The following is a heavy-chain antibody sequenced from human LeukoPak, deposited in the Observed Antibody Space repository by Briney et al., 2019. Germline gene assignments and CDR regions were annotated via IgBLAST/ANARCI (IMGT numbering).Heavy chain of an antibody. J-gene: IGHJ4*02. CDR3: ARSLQDIWSGYEAPRRPFDQ. V-gene: IGHV4-39*01. CDR1: GDSVNSRNYY. CDR2: LYFTGST. Sequence: TSETLSLTCTVSGDSVNSRNYYWGWIRQPPGNGLEWTGSLYFTGSTYYNPSLKSRVTISLETAKNQFSLKMISVTGADTAVYYCARSLQDIWSGYEAPRRPFDQWGRGTLVAVTS. D-gene: IGHD6-25*01.